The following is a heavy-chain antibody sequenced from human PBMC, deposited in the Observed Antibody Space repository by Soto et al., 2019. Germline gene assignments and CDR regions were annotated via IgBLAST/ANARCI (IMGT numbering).Heavy chain of an antibody. V-gene: IGHV3-23*01. D-gene: IGHD4-4*01. CDR1: GFTFSSYA. Sequence: GGSLRLSCAASGFTFSSYAMSWVRQAPGKGLEWVSAISGSGGSTYYADSVKGRFTISRDNSKNTLYLQMNSLRAEDTAVYYWAKDYNSNYEPFDYWGQGTLVTVSS. CDR2: ISGSGGST. J-gene: IGHJ4*02. CDR3: AKDYNSNYEPFDY.